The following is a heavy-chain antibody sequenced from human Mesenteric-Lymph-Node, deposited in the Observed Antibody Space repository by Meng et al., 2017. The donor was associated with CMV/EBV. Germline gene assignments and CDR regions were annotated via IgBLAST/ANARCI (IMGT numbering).Heavy chain of an antibody. V-gene: IGHV3-74*01. CDR3: ARAVEGYGDLYFDF. CDR1: GFTFSNYW. CDR2: INSDGSTT. D-gene: IGHD4-17*01. Sequence: GESLKISCVASGFTFSNYWMHWVRQAPGKGLVRVSRINSDGSTTGYADSVKGRFTISRDNAKNTLFLQMNSLRAEDTAVYYCARAVEGYGDLYFDFWGQGTLVTVSS. J-gene: IGHJ4*02.